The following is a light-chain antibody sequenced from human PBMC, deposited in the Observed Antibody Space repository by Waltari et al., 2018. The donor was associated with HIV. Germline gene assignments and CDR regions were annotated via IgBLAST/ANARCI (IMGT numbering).Light chain of an antibody. CDR1: ALAKQY. Sequence: SYELTQPPSVSVSPGQTARITCSGDALAKQYAYWYQQKPGHAPVLVIFKDSERPSGTTTRFSGSSSGTTVTLTISGVQAEDEADYYGQSADSSATSPFGGGTKLTVL. CDR2: KDS. CDR3: QSADSSATSP. J-gene: IGLJ2*01. V-gene: IGLV3-25*03.